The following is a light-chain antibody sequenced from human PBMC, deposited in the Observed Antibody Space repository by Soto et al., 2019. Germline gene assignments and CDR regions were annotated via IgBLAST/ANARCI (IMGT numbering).Light chain of an antibody. J-gene: IGLJ3*02. CDR3: AVRDHSLHGWV. Sequence: QSVLTQSPSASGTPGQWVAISCSGSSSNIGSHTVNWYQQLPGTAPKLLIYSNNQRPSGVPDRFSGSKSGTSASLAIGGLQSEDEAHYYCAVRDHSLHGWVFGGGTKLTVL. CDR1: SSNIGSHT. V-gene: IGLV1-44*01. CDR2: SNN.